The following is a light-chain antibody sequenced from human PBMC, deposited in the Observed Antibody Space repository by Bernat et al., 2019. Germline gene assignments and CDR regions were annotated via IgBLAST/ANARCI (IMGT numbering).Light chain of an antibody. CDR2: KIS. J-gene: IGKJ2*01. Sequence: DVVMTQTPLSSPVTLGQPASISCRSSQSLVDGDGNTYLNWLQQRPGQPSRLLIYKISDRFSGVADRFSGSGAGTDFTLKISRVEAEDVGIYCCMQSSHFPHTFGQRTKLEIK. CDR3: MQSSHFPHT. CDR1: QSLVDGDGNTY. V-gene: IGKV2-24*01.